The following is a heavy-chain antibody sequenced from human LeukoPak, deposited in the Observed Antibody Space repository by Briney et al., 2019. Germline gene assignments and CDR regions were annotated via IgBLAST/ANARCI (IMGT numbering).Heavy chain of an antibody. CDR3: AKDPPRGNWNEGARFDP. Sequence: GGSLRLSCAASGFTFSSYAMSWVRQAPGKGLEWVSAISGSGGSTYYADSVKGRFTISRDNSKSTLYLQMNSLRAEDTAVYYCAKDPPRGNWNEGARFDPWGQGTLVTVSS. CDR2: ISGSGGST. V-gene: IGHV3-23*01. J-gene: IGHJ5*02. CDR1: GFTFSSYA. D-gene: IGHD1-20*01.